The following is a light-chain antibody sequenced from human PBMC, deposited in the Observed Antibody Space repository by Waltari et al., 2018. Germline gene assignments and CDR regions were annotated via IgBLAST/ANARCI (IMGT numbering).Light chain of an antibody. CDR2: DAS. CDR1: QSVFTY. Sequence: EIVLTQSPATLSLSPGERATPPCRASQSVFTYLAWYQHKPGQAPRLLIYDASNRTTGIHARFSGSWSGTDFTLTSSSLEPEDFAVYYCHQRHSWPITFGQGTRLEIK. CDR3: HQRHSWPIT. J-gene: IGKJ5*01. V-gene: IGKV3-11*01.